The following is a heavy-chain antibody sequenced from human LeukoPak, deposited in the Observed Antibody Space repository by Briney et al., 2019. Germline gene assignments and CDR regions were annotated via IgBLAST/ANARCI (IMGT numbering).Heavy chain of an antibody. V-gene: IGHV3-74*01. Sequence: GGSLRLSCTASGFSFSGHWMHWARQLPGKGLVWDSRISPTGSTTSYADSVKCRFTVSRDNAKNTLYLQVNNLRAEDTAVYYCARGPNSNWSGLDFWGQGTLLTVSS. D-gene: IGHD6-6*01. CDR2: ISPTGSTT. CDR3: ARGPNSNWSGLDF. J-gene: IGHJ4*02. CDR1: GFSFSGHW.